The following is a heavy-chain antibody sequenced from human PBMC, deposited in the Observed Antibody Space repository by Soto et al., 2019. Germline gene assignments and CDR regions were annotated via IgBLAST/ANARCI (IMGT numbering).Heavy chain of an antibody. D-gene: IGHD3-16*01. CDR2: LSSDGFGA. Sequence: GGSLRLSCAASGFSLSPYWMHWVRQVPGRGLEWVARLSSDGFGAAYAHSVKGRFFISTDIARNTLSLQMNSLRADDTAVYYCARDLGGPDYWGRGTSVTVSS. CDR3: ARDLGGPDY. V-gene: IGHV3-74*03. CDR1: GFSLSPYW. J-gene: IGHJ4*02.